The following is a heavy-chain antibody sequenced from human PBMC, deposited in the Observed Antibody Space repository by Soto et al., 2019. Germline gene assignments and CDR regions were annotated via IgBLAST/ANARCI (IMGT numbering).Heavy chain of an antibody. CDR3: TRQRSQLITTTDWFDP. V-gene: IGHV3-73*01. Sequence: GGSLRLSCAASGFTFSGSAMHWVRQASGKGLEWVGRIRSKANSYATAYAASVKGRFTISRDDSKNTAYLQMNSLKTEDTAVYYCTRQRSQLITTTDWFDPWGQGTLVTVSS. D-gene: IGHD1-1*01. CDR1: GFTFSGSA. CDR2: IRSKANSYAT. J-gene: IGHJ5*02.